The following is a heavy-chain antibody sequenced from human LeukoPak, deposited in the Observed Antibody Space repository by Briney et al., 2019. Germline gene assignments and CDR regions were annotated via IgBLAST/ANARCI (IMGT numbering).Heavy chain of an antibody. CDR1: GGTFSSYA. CDR3: ARDTMGQRQLAEYYSYGMDV. V-gene: IGHV1-69*04. CDR2: IIPILGIA. J-gene: IGHJ6*02. Sequence: GASVKVSCKASGGTFSSYAISWVRQAPGQGLEWMGRIIPILGIANYAQKFQGRVTITADKSTSTAYMELSSLRSEDTAVYYCARDTMGQRQLAEYYSYGMDVWGQGTTVTVSS. D-gene: IGHD5-24*01.